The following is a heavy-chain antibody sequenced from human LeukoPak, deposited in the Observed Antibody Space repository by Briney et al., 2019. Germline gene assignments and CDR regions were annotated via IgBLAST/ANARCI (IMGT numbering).Heavy chain of an antibody. V-gene: IGHV3-48*03. Sequence: GGSLRLSCAASGFTFSSYEMNWVRQAPGKGLEWVSYISSSGSTIYYADSVKGRFTISRDNAKNSLYLQMNSLRAEDTAVYYCARDEIYYDILTGHSPPYYYYGMDVGGQGTTLTV. J-gene: IGHJ6*02. CDR1: GFTFSSYE. D-gene: IGHD3-9*01. CDR3: ARDEIYYDILTGHSPPYYYYGMDV. CDR2: ISSSGSTI.